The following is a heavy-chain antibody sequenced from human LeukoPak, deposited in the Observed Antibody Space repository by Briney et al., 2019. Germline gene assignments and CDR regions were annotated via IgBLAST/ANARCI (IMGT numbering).Heavy chain of an antibody. V-gene: IGHV5-51*01. D-gene: IGHD6-13*01. CDR1: GYSFTSYW. J-gene: IGHJ3*02. Sequence: GESLKISCKGSGYSFTSYWIGWVRQMSGKGLEWMGIIYPGDSDTRYSPSFQGQVTISADKSISTAYLQWSSLKASDTAMYYCARGPIAAAGTGFDDAFDIWGQGTMVTVSS. CDR3: ARGPIAAAGTGFDDAFDI. CDR2: IYPGDSDT.